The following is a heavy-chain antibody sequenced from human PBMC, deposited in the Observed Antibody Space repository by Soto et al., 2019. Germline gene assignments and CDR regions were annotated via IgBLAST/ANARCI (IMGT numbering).Heavy chain of an antibody. CDR2: ISGSGGST. J-gene: IGHJ4*02. Sequence: EVQLVESGGGLVHPGGSLRLSCAASGFTFSSYAMSWVRQAPGKGLEWVSAISGSGGSTYYADSVKGRFTISRDNSKNTLYLQMNSLRAEDTAVYYCAKHSGAYGDYGYYFDYWGQGTLVTVSS. CDR1: GFTFSSYA. CDR3: AKHSGAYGDYGYYFDY. V-gene: IGHV3-23*04. D-gene: IGHD4-17*01.